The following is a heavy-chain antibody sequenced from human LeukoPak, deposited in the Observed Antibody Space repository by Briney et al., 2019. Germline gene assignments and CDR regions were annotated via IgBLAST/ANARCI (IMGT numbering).Heavy chain of an antibody. J-gene: IGHJ2*01. CDR2: IKQDGSEK. V-gene: IGHV3-7*01. D-gene: IGHD5-24*01. Sequence: PGGSLRLSCAASGFTFNSYWMNWVSQAPGKGLEWVANIKQDGSEKNYVDFVKGRFTISRDNAKNSLDLQMNSLRAEDTAMYYCARALGDGYQLYFDLWRRGTLVTVSS. CDR1: GFTFNSYW. CDR3: ARALGDGYQLYFDL.